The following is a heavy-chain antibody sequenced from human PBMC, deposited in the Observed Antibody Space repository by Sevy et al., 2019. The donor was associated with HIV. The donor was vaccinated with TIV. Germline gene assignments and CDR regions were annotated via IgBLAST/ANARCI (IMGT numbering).Heavy chain of an antibody. CDR2: MKEDGSEK. CDR1: GFTFSVYW. V-gene: IGHV3-7*04. CDR3: GRGGVGGYSYSLDY. D-gene: IGHD5-18*01. Sequence: GGSLRLSCAASGFTFSVYWMSWVRQAPGKGLEWVATMKEDGSEKYYVDSVKGRFTISRDNAKNSLYLKMNSLRAEDTGFYYWGRGGVGGYSYSLDYWGQGTLVTVSS. J-gene: IGHJ4*02.